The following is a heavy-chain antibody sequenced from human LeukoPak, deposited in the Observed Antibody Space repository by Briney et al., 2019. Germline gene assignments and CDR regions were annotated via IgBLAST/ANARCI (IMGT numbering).Heavy chain of an antibody. CDR3: ARRGVVAVPAAMRPFDY. CDR2: IYYSGST. D-gene: IGHD2-2*01. CDR1: GGSISSSSYY. Sequence: SETLSLTCTVSGGSISSSSYYWGWLRQPPGKGLEWLGSIYYSGSTYYNPSLKSRVTISVDTSKNQFSLKLSSVTAADTAVYYCARRGVVAVPAAMRPFDYWGQGTLVTVSS. V-gene: IGHV4-39*01. J-gene: IGHJ4*02.